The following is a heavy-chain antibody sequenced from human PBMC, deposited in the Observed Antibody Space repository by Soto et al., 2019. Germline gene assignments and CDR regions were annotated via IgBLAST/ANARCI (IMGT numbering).Heavy chain of an antibody. CDR2: FIAMLGTP. CDR3: ERGAMAKFDY. V-gene: IGHV1-69*11. CDR1: VGTFGSHG. D-gene: IGHD5-18*01. Sequence: SVKVSCRASVGTFGSHGVAWVRQAPGQGLEWMGWFIAMLGTPTYAKKVQGRATITADESLTSSYLELRSLRSEDTAVYFCERGAMAKFDYWGQGTVVTVSS. J-gene: IGHJ4*02.